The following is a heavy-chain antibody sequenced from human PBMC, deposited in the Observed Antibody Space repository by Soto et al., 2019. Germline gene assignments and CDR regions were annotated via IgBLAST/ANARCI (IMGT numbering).Heavy chain of an antibody. CDR3: ARDQVKYSSGWNFDH. V-gene: IGHV1-69*06. CDR1: GDTFSSYA. D-gene: IGHD6-19*01. Sequence: ASVKVSCKASGDTFSSYAISWVRQAPGQGLEWMGGIIPIFGTANYAQKSQGRVTIAADKSTSTANMELSGLRSEDTAVYYCARDQVKYSSGWNFDHWGQGTLVTSSS. J-gene: IGHJ4*02. CDR2: IIPIFGTA.